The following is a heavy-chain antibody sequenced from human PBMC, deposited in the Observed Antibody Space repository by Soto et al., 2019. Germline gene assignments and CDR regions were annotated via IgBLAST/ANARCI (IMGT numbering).Heavy chain of an antibody. Sequence: SQTLSLTCAISGDSVSSNSAAWNWIRQSPSRGLEWLGRTYYRSKWYNDYAVSVKSRITINPDTSKNQFSLQLNSVSPEATAVYYCARAFPIFGVVVTSYYYYGMDVWGQGATVTVSS. CDR2: TYYRSKWYN. J-gene: IGHJ6*02. CDR3: ARAFPIFGVVVTSYYYYGMDV. D-gene: IGHD3-3*01. V-gene: IGHV6-1*01. CDR1: GDSVSSNSAA.